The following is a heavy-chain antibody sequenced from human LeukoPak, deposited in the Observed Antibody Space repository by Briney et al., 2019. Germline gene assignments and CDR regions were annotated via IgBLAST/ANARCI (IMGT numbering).Heavy chain of an antibody. D-gene: IGHD4/OR15-4a*01. CDR1: GFTFSSYS. V-gene: IGHV3-21*01. J-gene: IGHJ6*02. Sequence: GGSLRLSCAASGFTFSSYSMNWVRQAPGKGLEWVSSISSSSSSYIYYADSVKGRFTISRDNAKNSLYLQMNSLRAEDTAVYYCARDQPRLSLYYYGMDVWGQGTTVTVSS. CDR3: ARDQPRLSLYYYGMDV. CDR2: ISSSSSSYI.